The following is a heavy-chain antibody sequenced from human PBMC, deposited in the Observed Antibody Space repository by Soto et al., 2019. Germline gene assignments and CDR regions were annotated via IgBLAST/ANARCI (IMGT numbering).Heavy chain of an antibody. CDR2: IWYDGSNK. CDR1: GFTFSSYG. CDR3: ASCPSLSSSAPYYFDY. Sequence: GGSLRLSCAASGFTFSSYGMHWVRQAPGKGLEWVAVIWYDGSNKYYADSVKGRFTISRDNSKNTLYLQMNSLRAEDTAVYYCASCPSLSSSAPYYFDYWGQGTLVTVSS. J-gene: IGHJ4*02. V-gene: IGHV3-33*01. D-gene: IGHD6-25*01.